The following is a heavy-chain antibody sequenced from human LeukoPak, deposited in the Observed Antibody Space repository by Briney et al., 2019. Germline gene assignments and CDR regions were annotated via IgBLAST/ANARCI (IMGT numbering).Heavy chain of an antibody. V-gene: IGHV1-2*06. Sequence: ASVKVYCKASGYTFTGYYMHWVRQAPGQGLEWMGRINPNSGGTNYAQKFQGRVTMTRDTSISTAYMELSRLTSDDTAVYYCARALDYYDTSGYGYWGQGTLVTVSA. D-gene: IGHD3-22*01. CDR1: GYTFTGYY. CDR3: ARALDYYDTSGYGY. J-gene: IGHJ4*02. CDR2: INPNSGGT.